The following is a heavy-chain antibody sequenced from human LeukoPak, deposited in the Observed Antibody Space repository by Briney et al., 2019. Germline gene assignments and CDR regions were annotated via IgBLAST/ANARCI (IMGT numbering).Heavy chain of an antibody. CDR1: GFTFSTYW. CDR3: AKDQTRYSNSGYYYFYYMDV. Sequence: GGSLRLSCAASGFTFSTYWMSWARQAPGKGLDWVAFIRYDGSDKYYADSVKGRCTVSRDDSKNTLCLQMNSLRAEDTAVYYCAKDQTRYSNSGYYYFYYMDVWGKGTTVTVSS. CDR2: IRYDGSDK. V-gene: IGHV3-30*02. D-gene: IGHD4-11*01. J-gene: IGHJ6*03.